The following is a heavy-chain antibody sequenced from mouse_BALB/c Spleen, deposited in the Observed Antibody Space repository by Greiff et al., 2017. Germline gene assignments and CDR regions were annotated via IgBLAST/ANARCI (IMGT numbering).Heavy chain of an antibody. Sequence: VQRVESGAELVRPGTSVKISCKASGYTFTNYWLGWVKQRPGHGLEWIGDIYPGGGYTNYNEKFKGKATLTADTSSSTAYMQLSSLTSEDSAVYFCASYRYDAYAMDYWGQGTSVTVSS. D-gene: IGHD2-14*01. V-gene: IGHV1-63*02. J-gene: IGHJ4*01. CDR1: GYTFTNYW. CDR3: ASYRYDAYAMDY. CDR2: IYPGGGYT.